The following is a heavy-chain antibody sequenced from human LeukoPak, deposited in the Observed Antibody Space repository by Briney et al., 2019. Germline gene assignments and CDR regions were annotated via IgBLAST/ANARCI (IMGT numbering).Heavy chain of an antibody. Sequence: ASVKVSCKASEYTFTGYYMHWVRQAPGQGLEWMGWINPNSGGTNYAQKFQGRVTMTRYTSISTAYMELSRLRSDDTAVYYCARASRTYISWFDPWGQGTLVTVSS. D-gene: IGHD3/OR15-3a*01. CDR3: ARASRTYISWFDP. CDR1: EYTFTGYY. CDR2: INPNSGGT. V-gene: IGHV1-2*02. J-gene: IGHJ5*02.